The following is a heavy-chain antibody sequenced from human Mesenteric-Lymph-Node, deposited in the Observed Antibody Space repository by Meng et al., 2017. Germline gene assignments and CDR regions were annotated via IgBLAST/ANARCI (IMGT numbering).Heavy chain of an antibody. CDR1: GGSVSSGGYY. Sequence: QVQLQESGPGLGKPSQTLSLTCTFSGGSVSSGGYYWTWIRQHPGKGLEWFGHIYYSGSTFYNPSLKRRVIISIDTSKNQFSLNLRSVTAADTAVYYCARVSSGWDYFDYWGQGTLVTVSS. CDR3: ARVSSGWDYFDY. CDR2: IYYSGST. D-gene: IGHD6-19*01. V-gene: IGHV4-31*03. J-gene: IGHJ4*02.